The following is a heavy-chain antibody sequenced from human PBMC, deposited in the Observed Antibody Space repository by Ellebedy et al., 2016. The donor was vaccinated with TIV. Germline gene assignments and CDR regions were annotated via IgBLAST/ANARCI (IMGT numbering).Heavy chain of an antibody. J-gene: IGHJ4*02. CDR2: INHSGST. Sequence: MPSETLSLTCAVYGGSFSGYYWTWIRQPPGKGLEWIGEINHSGSTNYNPSLKSRVTISVDTSKNQFSLKLRSVTAADTAVYYCARAVLWYSYSQNLDYWGQGTLVTVSS. CDR1: GGSFSGYY. D-gene: IGHD5-18*01. CDR3: ARAVLWYSYSQNLDY. V-gene: IGHV4-34*01.